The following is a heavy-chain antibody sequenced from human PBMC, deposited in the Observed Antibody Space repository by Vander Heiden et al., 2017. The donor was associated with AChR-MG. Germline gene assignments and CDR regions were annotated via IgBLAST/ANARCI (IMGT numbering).Heavy chain of an antibody. V-gene: IGHV3-30-3*01. CDR3: ARDEGWITMVQGAQDY. Sequence: QVQLVESGGGVVQPGRSLRLSCAASGFTFSSYAMHWVRQAPGKGLEWVAVISYDGSNKYYADSVKGRFTISRDNSKNTLYLQMNSLRAEDTAVYYCARDEGWITMVQGAQDYWGQGTLVTVSS. CDR1: GFTFSSYA. D-gene: IGHD3-10*01. CDR2: ISYDGSNK. J-gene: IGHJ4*02.